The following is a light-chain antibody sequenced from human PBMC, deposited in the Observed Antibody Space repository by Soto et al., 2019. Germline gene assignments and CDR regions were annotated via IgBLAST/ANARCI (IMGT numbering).Light chain of an antibody. CDR3: QQRNDWRRGT. CDR1: QSVSSY. J-gene: IGKJ5*01. V-gene: IGKV3-11*01. Sequence: EIVFAHSSGPPPLSPRESATLSCQASQSVSSYLAWYQQKPGQAPRLLIYDVSNRATGIPARFSGSGSGTDFTLTISSLEPEDFAVYYCQQRNDWRRGTFGQGTRLEIK. CDR2: DVS.